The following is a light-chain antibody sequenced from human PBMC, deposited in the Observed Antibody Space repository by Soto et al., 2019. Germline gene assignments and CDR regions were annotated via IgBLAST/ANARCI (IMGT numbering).Light chain of an antibody. V-gene: IGLV2-14*01. Sequence: QSALTQPASVSGTPGQSITFSCTGTSSDVGGYNYVSWYQQHPGKTPKLMIYEVSNRPSGVSDRFSGSKSGNTASLTISGLQAEDEADYYCCSFTSSSTVVFGGGTKVTVL. J-gene: IGLJ3*02. CDR1: SSDVGGYNY. CDR2: EVS. CDR3: CSFTSSSTVV.